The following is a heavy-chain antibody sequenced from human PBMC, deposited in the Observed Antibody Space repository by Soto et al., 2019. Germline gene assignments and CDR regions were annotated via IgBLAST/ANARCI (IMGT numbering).Heavy chain of an antibody. Sequence: EVQLLESGGGLVQPGGSLRLSCAASGFPFSTSGMLWVRQPPGEGLEWVSAIGPNPININYRDSVKGRFTISRDNSRNTVFLQMSALRAEDTALYYCATARLCSSAACPAAEWGQGTLITVSS. CDR3: ATARLCSSAACPAAE. V-gene: IGHV3-23*05. CDR2: IGPNPINI. CDR1: GFPFSTSG. J-gene: IGHJ4*02. D-gene: IGHD2-2*01.